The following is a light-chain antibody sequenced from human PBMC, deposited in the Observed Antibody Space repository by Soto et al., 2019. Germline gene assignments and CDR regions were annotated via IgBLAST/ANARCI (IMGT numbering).Light chain of an antibody. V-gene: IGLV1-44*01. Sequence: QSVLTQPPSASGTPGQRVTISCSGSGSNIGSNTVNWYQQRPGTAPKLLIYTYNQRPSGVPDRFSGSKSGTSASLAISGLHAEDEADYYCAAWDDSLNGVLFGGGTKLTVL. CDR1: GSNIGSNT. CDR2: TYN. CDR3: AAWDDSLNGVL. J-gene: IGLJ2*01.